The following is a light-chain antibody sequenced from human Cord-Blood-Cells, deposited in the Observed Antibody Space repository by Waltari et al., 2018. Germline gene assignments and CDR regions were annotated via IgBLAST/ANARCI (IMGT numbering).Light chain of an antibody. Sequence: SYELTQPPSVSVSPGQTATTPCSGAKLGDKYACWYQQKPGQSPVLVIYQDSTRPSGIPERFSGSNSGNTVTLTISGTQAMDEADYYCQAWDSSTAVFGGGTKLTVL. CDR3: QAWDSSTAV. CDR1: KLGDKY. V-gene: IGLV3-1*01. CDR2: QDS. J-gene: IGLJ3*02.